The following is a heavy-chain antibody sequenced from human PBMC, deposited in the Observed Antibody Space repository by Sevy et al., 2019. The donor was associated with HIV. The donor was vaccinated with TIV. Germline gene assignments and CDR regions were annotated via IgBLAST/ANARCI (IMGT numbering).Heavy chain of an antibody. CDR2: IYYTGTT. J-gene: IGHJ6*02. CDR3: ARPNSMASYTLDV. CDR1: GGSISSSSYY. D-gene: IGHD3-10*01. Sequence: ETLSLTCTVSGGSISSSSYYWAWIRQSPGKGLEWIGSIYYTGTTHSNPSLKSRVTISKDISKNQFFLRLRSVTAADTAMYFCARPNSMASYTLDVWGQGTTVTVSS. V-gene: IGHV4-39*01.